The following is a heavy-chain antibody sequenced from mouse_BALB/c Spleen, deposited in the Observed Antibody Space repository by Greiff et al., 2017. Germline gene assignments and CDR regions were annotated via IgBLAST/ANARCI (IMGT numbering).Heavy chain of an antibody. D-gene: IGHD2-1*01. Sequence: QVQLKESGPGLVQPSQSLSITCTVSGFSLTSYGVHWVRQSPGKGLEWLGVIWSGGSTDYNAAFISRLSISKDNSKSQVFFKMNSLQADDTAIYYCARNGGYGNYPWFAYWGQGTLVTVSA. V-gene: IGHV2-4-1*01. CDR2: IWSGGST. CDR3: ARNGGYGNYPWFAY. CDR1: GFSLTSYG. J-gene: IGHJ3*01.